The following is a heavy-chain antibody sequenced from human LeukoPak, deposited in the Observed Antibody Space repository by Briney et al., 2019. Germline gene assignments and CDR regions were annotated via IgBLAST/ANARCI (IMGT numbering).Heavy chain of an antibody. CDR1: GYTLTELS. J-gene: IGHJ5*02. Sequence: ASVKVSCKVSGYTLTELSMHWVRQAPGKGLEWMGGFDPEDGETIHAQKFQGRVTMTEDTSTDTAYVELSSLRSEDTAVYYCATAIRINDFWSGYPPWFDPWGQGTLVTVSS. CDR2: FDPEDGET. V-gene: IGHV1-24*01. D-gene: IGHD3-3*01. CDR3: ATAIRINDFWSGYPPWFDP.